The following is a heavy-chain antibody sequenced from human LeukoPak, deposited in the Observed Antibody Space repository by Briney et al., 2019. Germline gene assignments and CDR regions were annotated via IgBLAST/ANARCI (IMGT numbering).Heavy chain of an antibody. Sequence: GGSLRLSCAASGFTFSSYAMSWVRQAPGKGLEWVSAISGSGGSTYYADSVKGRFTISRDNSKNTLYLQMNSLRAEDTAVYYCANSPGLGYCSSTSCWSDDAFDIWGQGTMVTVSS. J-gene: IGHJ3*02. D-gene: IGHD2-2*03. V-gene: IGHV3-23*01. CDR1: GFTFSSYA. CDR2: ISGSGGST. CDR3: ANSPGLGYCSSTSCWSDDAFDI.